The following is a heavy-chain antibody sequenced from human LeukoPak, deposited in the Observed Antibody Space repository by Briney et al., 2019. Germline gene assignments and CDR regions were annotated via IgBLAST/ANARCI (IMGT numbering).Heavy chain of an antibody. V-gene: IGHV3-15*01. CDR1: GFTFSNAW. CDR2: IKSKTDGGTT. Sequence: GGSLRLSCAASGFTFSNAWMSWVRQAPGKGLEWVGRIKSKTDGGTTDYAAPVKGRFTISRDDSKITLYLQMNSLKTEDTAVYYCTTGNYDSSGYCDYWGQGTLVTVSS. J-gene: IGHJ4*02. D-gene: IGHD3-22*01. CDR3: TTGNYDSSGYCDY.